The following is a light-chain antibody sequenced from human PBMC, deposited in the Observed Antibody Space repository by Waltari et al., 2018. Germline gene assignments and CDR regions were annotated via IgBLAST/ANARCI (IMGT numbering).Light chain of an antibody. J-gene: IGKJ2*02. CDR2: DAS. CDR1: QDISNY. V-gene: IGKV1-33*01. CDR3: QQYDNLPRT. Sequence: DIQMTQSPSSLSASVGDRVTITCQASQDISNYLNWYQQKPGKAPKLLIYDASNLETGVPSRVSGSGSWTDFTFTISSLQPGDIATYYCQQYDNLPRTFGQGTKLEIK.